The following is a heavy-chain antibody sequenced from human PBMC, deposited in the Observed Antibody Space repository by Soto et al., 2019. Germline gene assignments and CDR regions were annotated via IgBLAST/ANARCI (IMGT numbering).Heavy chain of an antibody. CDR3: GRGSLITMIVNY. CDR2: INPSGGSS. V-gene: IGHV1-46*01. CDR1: GYTFTSYY. J-gene: IGHJ4*02. D-gene: IGHD3-22*01. Sequence: QVQLVQPGAEVKKPGASVKVSCKASGYTFTSYYMHWVRQAPGQGLEWMGIINPSGGSSSYAQKFQGRVTMTRDTSTNTFSMELNSLRSEDTAVYYCGRGSLITMIVNYWGQGTLVTVSS.